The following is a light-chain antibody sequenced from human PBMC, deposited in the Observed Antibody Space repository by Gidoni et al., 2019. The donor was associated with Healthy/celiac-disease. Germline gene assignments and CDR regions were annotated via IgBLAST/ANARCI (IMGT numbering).Light chain of an antibody. J-gene: IGKJ3*01. CDR2: GAS. CDR1: QSVSSSY. V-gene: IGKV3-20*01. Sequence: EIVLTQSPGTLSLSPGERATLSCRASQSVSSSYLAWYQQKPGQAPRLLIYGASCRATGIPDRFSGSGSGTDFTLTISRLEPEDFAVYYCQQYGSSLIFTFGPGTKVDIK. CDR3: QQYGSSLIFT.